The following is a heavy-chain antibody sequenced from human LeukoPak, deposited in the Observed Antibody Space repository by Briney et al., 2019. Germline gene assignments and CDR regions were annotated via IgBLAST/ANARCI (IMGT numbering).Heavy chain of an antibody. CDR1: GFTFSSYW. J-gene: IGHJ3*02. CDR2: IKQDGSEK. D-gene: IGHD3-10*01. V-gene: IGHV3-7*01. Sequence: QTGGSLRLSCAASGFTFSSYWMSWVRQASGKGLEWVANIKQDGSEKYYVDSVKGRFTISRDNAKNSLYLQMNSLRAEDTAVYYCARLSWFGDVDAFDIWGQGTMVTVSS. CDR3: ARLSWFGDVDAFDI.